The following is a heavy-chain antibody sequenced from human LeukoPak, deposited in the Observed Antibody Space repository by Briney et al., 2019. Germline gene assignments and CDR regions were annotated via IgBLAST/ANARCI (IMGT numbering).Heavy chain of an antibody. CDR3: AKAASSSWPSYYYGMDV. CDR2: ITGSGGNT. J-gene: IGHJ6*02. CDR1: GFIFSSYS. V-gene: IGHV3-23*01. Sequence: GSLRLSCAASGFIFSSYSMSWVRQAPGKGLEWVSVITGSGGNTYYADPVKGRFTIPKDNSKNTVYLQMSSLRVDDTAVYYCAKAASSSWPSYYYGMDVWGQGTTVTVSS. D-gene: IGHD6-13*01.